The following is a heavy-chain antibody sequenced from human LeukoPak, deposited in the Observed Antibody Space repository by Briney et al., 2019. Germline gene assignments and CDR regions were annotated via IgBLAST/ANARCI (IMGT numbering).Heavy chain of an antibody. V-gene: IGHV3-7*03. CDR1: TFTFRNYW. CDR3: AKQLGYCSDGSCYFPY. J-gene: IGHJ4*02. D-gene: IGHD2-15*01. Sequence: PGGSLRLSCAASTFTFRNYWMSWVRQAPGKGLEWVANIKEDGSEKDYVDSVKGRFTISRDNAKNSLYLQMNSLRAEDTAVYYCAKQLGYCSDGSCYFPYWGQGTLVTVSS. CDR2: IKEDGSEK.